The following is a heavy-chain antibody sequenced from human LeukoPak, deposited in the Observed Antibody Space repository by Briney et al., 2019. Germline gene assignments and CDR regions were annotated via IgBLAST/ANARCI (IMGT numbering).Heavy chain of an antibody. Sequence: GGSLRLSCAASGFTFSSYAMHWVRQAPGKGLEWVSGISWNSGSIGYADSVKGRFTISRGNAKNSLCLQMNSLRAEDTALYYCAKDFDYYDSSGYLDYWGQGTLVTVSS. CDR1: GFTFSSYA. CDR3: AKDFDYYDSSGYLDY. J-gene: IGHJ4*02. V-gene: IGHV3-9*01. CDR2: ISWNSGSI. D-gene: IGHD3-22*01.